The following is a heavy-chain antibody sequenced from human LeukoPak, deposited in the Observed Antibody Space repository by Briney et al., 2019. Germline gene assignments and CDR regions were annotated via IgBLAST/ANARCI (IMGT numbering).Heavy chain of an antibody. CDR1: GASITSGRYY. CDR3: AAGGDDAKAGY. J-gene: IGHJ4*02. CDR2: IHYSGTPT. D-gene: IGHD3-16*01. V-gene: IGHV4-39*02. Sequence: KASETLSLTCPVYGASITSGRYYWGWMRQAPGKGLEWIGTIHYSGTPTFYNPSLESRVSLFSDTSRNDFSLRLRSVTAADTAVYYCAAGGDDAKAGYWGQGTLVTVSS.